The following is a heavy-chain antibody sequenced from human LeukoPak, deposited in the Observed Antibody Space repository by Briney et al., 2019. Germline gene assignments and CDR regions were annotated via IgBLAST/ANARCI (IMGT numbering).Heavy chain of an antibody. Sequence: GGSLRLSCAASGFTFSSYAMSWVRQAPGKGLEWVSSISGIGGSTFYIDSVKGRFTISRDNAKNTLFLQMNSLRAEDTAVYYCAKDRAQQLVLDFWGQGTLVTVSS. CDR1: GFTFSSYA. D-gene: IGHD6-13*01. CDR2: ISGIGGST. V-gene: IGHV3-23*01. CDR3: AKDRAQQLVLDF. J-gene: IGHJ4*02.